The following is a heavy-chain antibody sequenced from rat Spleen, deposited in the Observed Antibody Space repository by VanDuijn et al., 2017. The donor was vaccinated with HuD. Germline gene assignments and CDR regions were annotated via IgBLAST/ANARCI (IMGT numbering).Heavy chain of an antibody. J-gene: IGHJ4*01. CDR3: TRAMYTTDYYFAKGYYVMDA. D-gene: IGHD1-6*01. CDR1: GFTFSDYN. Sequence: EVQLVESGGGLVQPGRSLKVYCAASGFTFSDYNMAWVRQSPKKGLGWVATIIYDGSRTFYRDSVKGRFTISRDNAKSTLYLQMDSLRSEDTATYYCTRAMYTTDYYFAKGYYVMDAWGQGASVTVSS. CDR2: IIYDGSRT. V-gene: IGHV5S10*01.